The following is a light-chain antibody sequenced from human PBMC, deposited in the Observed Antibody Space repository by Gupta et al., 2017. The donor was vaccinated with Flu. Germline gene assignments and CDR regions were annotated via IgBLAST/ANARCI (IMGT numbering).Light chain of an antibody. CDR1: NIGSKS. CDR3: QVWDSSSDHPWV. V-gene: IGLV3-21*03. CDR2: DDS. J-gene: IGLJ3*02. Sequence: KTASITCGGNNIGSKSVHWYQQKPGQAPVLVVYDDSDRPSGSPERFSGSNSGDTATLTISRVEAGEEADYYCQVWDSSSDHPWVFGGGTKLTVL.